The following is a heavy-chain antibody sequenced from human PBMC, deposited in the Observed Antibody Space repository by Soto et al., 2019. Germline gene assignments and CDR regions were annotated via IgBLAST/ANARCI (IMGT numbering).Heavy chain of an antibody. D-gene: IGHD1-7*01. CDR3: AKDKWRERELRGAMDV. Sequence: QVQLVESGGGVVQPGRSLRLSCAASGFTFSNYAMHWVRQGPGKGLEWVAVISFDGSDTYYADSVKGRFSIYGDTSTNTLYLQMNSVRPEDTAVYFCAKDKWRERELRGAMDVWGQGTTVALSS. CDR1: GFTFSNYA. V-gene: IGHV3-30*18. CDR2: ISFDGSDT. J-gene: IGHJ6*02.